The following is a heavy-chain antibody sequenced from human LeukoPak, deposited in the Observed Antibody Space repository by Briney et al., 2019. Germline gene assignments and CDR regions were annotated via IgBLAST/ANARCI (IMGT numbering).Heavy chain of an antibody. V-gene: IGHV3-23*01. Sequence: GGSLRLSCAASGFTFNYYAMTWVRQAPGKGLAWVSAISDNEGSTYYTDSVKGRFTISRDSTKNTVYLQMNNLRADDTAVYFCVRHDSFIPYWGQGTLVTVSS. CDR3: VRHDSFIPY. J-gene: IGHJ4*02. D-gene: IGHD5-18*01. CDR2: ISDNEGST. CDR1: GFTFNYYA.